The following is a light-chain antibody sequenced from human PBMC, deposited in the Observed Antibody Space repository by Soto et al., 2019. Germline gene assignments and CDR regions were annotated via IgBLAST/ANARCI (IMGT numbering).Light chain of an antibody. CDR2: RAS. J-gene: IGKJ1*01. CDR3: LQHHYCPRT. Sequence: ETVMTQSPATLSVSPGERATLSCRASQSVSTNLAWYQHKTPKDHTLTIYRASKRETGITPSFSGTGSGTDSTLTISSLPSEDFAVYYCLQHHYCPRTFGQRTKVDMK. CDR1: QSVSTN. V-gene: IGKV3-15*01.